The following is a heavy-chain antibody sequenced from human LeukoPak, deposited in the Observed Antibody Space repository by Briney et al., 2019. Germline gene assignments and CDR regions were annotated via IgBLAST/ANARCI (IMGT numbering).Heavy chain of an antibody. J-gene: IGHJ3*02. V-gene: IGHV3-23*01. D-gene: IGHD7-27*01. CDR2: IIGSGGTT. CDR1: GGPISGYY. Sequence: ETLSLTCTVSGGPISGYYWNWVRQAPGKGLEWVSGIIGSGGTTYTANSVKGRFTISRDNSKNTLYLQMNSLRAEDTAVYYCARDLNWGAFDIRGQGTMVSVSS. CDR3: ARDLNWGAFDI.